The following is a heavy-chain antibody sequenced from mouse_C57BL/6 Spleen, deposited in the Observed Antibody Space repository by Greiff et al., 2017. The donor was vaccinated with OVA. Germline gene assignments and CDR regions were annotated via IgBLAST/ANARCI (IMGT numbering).Heavy chain of an antibody. J-gene: IGHJ1*03. Sequence: EVKLVESGGGLVKPGGSLKLSCAASGFTFSSYPMSWVRQTPEKRLEWVATISGGGGNPYYPDSVKGRFTISRDNAKNTLYLQMSSLRSEDTALYYCARRDYGTWYFDVWGTGTTVTVSS. D-gene: IGHD2-1*01. CDR1: GFTFSSYP. CDR3: ARRDYGTWYFDV. V-gene: IGHV5-9*01. CDR2: ISGGGGNP.